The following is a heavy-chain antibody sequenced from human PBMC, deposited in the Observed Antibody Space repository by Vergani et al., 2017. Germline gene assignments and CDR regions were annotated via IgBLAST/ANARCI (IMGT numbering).Heavy chain of an antibody. CDR2: ISYDGSNK. D-gene: IGHD1-26*01. CDR1: GFTFSSYG. J-gene: IGHJ4*02. Sequence: QVQLVESGGGVVQPGRSLRLSCAASGFTFSSYGMHWVRQAPGKGLEWVAVISYDGSNKYYADSVKGRFTISRDNSKNTLYLQMNSLRAEDTAVYYCAKDRFEGARYDSYYFDYWGQGTLVTVSS. CDR3: AKDRFEGARYDSYYFDY. V-gene: IGHV3-30*18.